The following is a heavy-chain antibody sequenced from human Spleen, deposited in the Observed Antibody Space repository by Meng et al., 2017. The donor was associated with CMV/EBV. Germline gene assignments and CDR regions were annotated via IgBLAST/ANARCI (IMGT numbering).Heavy chain of an antibody. CDR1: GGSVSSGSYY. CDR3: ARDPGSSSSRDWHFDL. CDR2: IYYSGST. J-gene: IGHJ2*01. V-gene: IGHV4-61*01. Sequence: GSLRLSCTVSGGSVSSGSYYWSWIRQPPGKGLEWIAHIYYSGSTNYNPSLKSRVTISVDTSKNQFSLNLKSVTTADTAVYYCARDPGSSSSRDWHFDLWGRGTLVTVSS. D-gene: IGHD6-6*01.